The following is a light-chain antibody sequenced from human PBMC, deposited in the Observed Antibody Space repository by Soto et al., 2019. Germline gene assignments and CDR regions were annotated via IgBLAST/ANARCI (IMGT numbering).Light chain of an antibody. Sequence: DLPMTQSPSSLSASVGDRVTITCRASQSISRYLSWYQQKAGKTPKLLIFDASTLQSGVPSRFRGSGSGTDFTLTISTLQPEDFATYYCQQSYSTPLTFGGGTKVEIK. V-gene: IGKV1-39*01. CDR3: QQSYSTPLT. CDR1: QSISRY. CDR2: DAS. J-gene: IGKJ4*01.